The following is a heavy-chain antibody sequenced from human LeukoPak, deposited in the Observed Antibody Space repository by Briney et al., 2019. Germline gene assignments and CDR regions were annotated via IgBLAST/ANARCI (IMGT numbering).Heavy chain of an antibody. CDR1: GFSFSTYS. CDR3: ARINMVRGVISPPDH. V-gene: IGHV3-48*02. Sequence: PGGSLRLSCAASGFSFSTYSMNWVRQAPGKGLEWVSYITSSSSNIYYADPVKGRFTISRDNAKNSLYLQMNSLRDEDTAVYYCARINMVRGVISPPDHWGQGTLVTVSS. CDR2: ITSSSSNI. D-gene: IGHD3-10*01. J-gene: IGHJ4*02.